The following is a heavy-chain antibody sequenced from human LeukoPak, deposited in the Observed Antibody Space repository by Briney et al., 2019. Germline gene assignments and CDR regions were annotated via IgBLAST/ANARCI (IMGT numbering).Heavy chain of an antibody. CDR1: GFTFSSYS. V-gene: IGHV3-21*01. Sequence: PGGSLRLSCAASGFTFSSYSMNWVRQAPGKGLEWVSSISSSSSYIYYADSVKGRFTISRDNAKNSLYLQMNSLRAEDTAVYYCARDRHCSSTSCAFHIWGQGTMVTVSS. CDR3: ARDRHCSSTSCAFHI. CDR2: ISSSSSYI. J-gene: IGHJ3*02. D-gene: IGHD2-2*01.